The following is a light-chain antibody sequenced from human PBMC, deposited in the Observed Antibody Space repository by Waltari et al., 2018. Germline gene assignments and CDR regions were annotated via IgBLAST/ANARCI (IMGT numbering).Light chain of an antibody. CDR1: DSDVGAYDF. J-gene: IGLJ1*01. CDR2: EVS. V-gene: IGLV2-14*01. CDR3: SSYTTSSAPGV. Sequence: QSALTQPASVSGSPGQSITISCSGTDSDVGAYDFVSWYQQHPGKAPHLIIYEVSKRPSWISNRFSASKSVNTASLTISGLQAEDEADYYCSSYTTSSAPGVFGTGTRVTVL.